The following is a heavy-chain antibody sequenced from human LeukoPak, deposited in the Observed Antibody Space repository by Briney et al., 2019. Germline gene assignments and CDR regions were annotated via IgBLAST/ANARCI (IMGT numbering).Heavy chain of an antibody. J-gene: IGHJ4*02. CDR1: GFTVSSNY. CDR3: AGESNY. CDR2: IYSGGST. V-gene: IGHV3-53*01. Sequence: GGSLGLSCAASGFTVSSNYMSWVRQAPGKGLEWVSVIYSGGSTYYADSVKGRFTISRDNSKNTLYPQMNSLRAEDTAVYYCAGESNYWGQGTLVTVSS.